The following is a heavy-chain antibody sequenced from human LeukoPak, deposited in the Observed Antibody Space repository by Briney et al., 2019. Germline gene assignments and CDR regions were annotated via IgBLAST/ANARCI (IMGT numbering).Heavy chain of an antibody. CDR1: GLTFSNYA. V-gene: IGHV3-23*01. Sequence: GGSLRLSCAASGLTFSNYAMSWVRQAPGKGLEGGSAISGSGDNTYYADSVKGRFTVSSDNSKNTPNVQMKGLRAEDTAVYYCAKDFVVVPGNVNYFDYWGQGTLVTVSS. D-gene: IGHD2-21*02. CDR3: AKDFVVVPGNVNYFDY. CDR2: ISGSGDNT. J-gene: IGHJ4*02.